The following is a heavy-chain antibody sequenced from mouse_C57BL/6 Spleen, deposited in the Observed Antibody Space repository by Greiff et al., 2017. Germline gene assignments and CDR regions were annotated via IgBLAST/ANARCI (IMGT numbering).Heavy chain of an antibody. V-gene: IGHV5-16*01. Sequence: EVNVVESEGGLVQPGSSMKLSCTASGFTFSDYYMAWVRQVPEKGLEWVANINYDGSSTYYLDSLKSRFIISRDNAKNILYLQMSSLKSEDTATYYCARDPGTYAMDYWGQGTSVTVSS. J-gene: IGHJ4*01. CDR2: INYDGSST. CDR1: GFTFSDYY. CDR3: ARDPGTYAMDY. D-gene: IGHD1-1*01.